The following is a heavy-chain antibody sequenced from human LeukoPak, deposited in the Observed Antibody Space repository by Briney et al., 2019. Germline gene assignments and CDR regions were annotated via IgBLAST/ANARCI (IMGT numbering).Heavy chain of an antibody. CDR2: IWYDGSNK. V-gene: IGHV3-33*01. J-gene: IGHJ4*02. D-gene: IGHD1-26*01. CDR1: GFTFSSYG. CDR3: ARGGEWWELLYYFDY. Sequence: GGSLRLSCAASGFTFSSYGMHWVRQAPGKGLEGVAVIWYDGSNKYYADSVKGRFTISRDNSKNTLYLQMNSLRAEDTAVYYCARGGEWWELLYYFDYWAREPWSPSPQ.